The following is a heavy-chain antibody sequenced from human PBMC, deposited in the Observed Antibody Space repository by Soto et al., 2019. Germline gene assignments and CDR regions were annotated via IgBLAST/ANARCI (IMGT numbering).Heavy chain of an antibody. V-gene: IGHV4-34*01. Sequence: PSETLSLTCAVYGGSFSGYYWSWIRQPPGKGLEWIGEINHSGSTNYNPSLKSRVTISVDTSKNQFSLKLSSVTAADTAVYYCARGHHSFGWFDPWGQGTLVTVSS. CDR2: INHSGST. CDR1: GGSFSGYY. D-gene: IGHD2-15*01. CDR3: ARGHHSFGWFDP. J-gene: IGHJ5*02.